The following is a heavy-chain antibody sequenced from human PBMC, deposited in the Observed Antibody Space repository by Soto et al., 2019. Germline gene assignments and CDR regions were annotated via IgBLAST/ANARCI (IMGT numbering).Heavy chain of an antibody. D-gene: IGHD3-9*01. V-gene: IGHV1-69*02. CDR1: GGTFSSYT. CDR3: ATTDVHYDILTGYYRRAFDI. CDR2: IIPILGIA. J-gene: IGHJ3*02. Sequence: ASVKVSCKASGGTFSSYTISWVRQAPGQGLEWMGRIIPILGIANYAQKFQGRVTMTADTSTSTAYMELSSLRSEDTAVYYCATTDVHYDILTGYYRRAFDIWGQGTMVTVSS.